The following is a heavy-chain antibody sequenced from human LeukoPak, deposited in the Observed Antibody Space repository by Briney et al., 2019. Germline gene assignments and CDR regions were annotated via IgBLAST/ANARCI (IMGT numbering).Heavy chain of an antibody. Sequence: GESLKISCKPSGYSFTSHWIGWVRQMPGRGLEWMGNILPGDFDTRYSPSFQSQVTISADKSISTAYLEWSSLTASDTAIYYCARARHCASSSCIHDFWGPGTQVTVSS. CDR3: ARARHCASSSCIHDF. J-gene: IGHJ4*02. CDR1: GYSFTSHW. V-gene: IGHV5-51*01. D-gene: IGHD2-21*01. CDR2: ILPGDFDT.